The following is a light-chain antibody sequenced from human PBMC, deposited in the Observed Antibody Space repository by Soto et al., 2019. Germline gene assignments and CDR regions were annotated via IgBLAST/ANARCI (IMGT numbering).Light chain of an antibody. Sequence: EIVLTQSPGTLSLSPGERATLSCRASQSVSNNYLAWYQQKPGQAPRLLIYGASRRATGIPDRFTGSGSGTDFTLTISRLEPEDFAVYYCQQYGSSPGTFGQGTKVDIK. V-gene: IGKV3-20*01. CDR2: GAS. J-gene: IGKJ1*01. CDR3: QQYGSSPGT. CDR1: QSVSNNY.